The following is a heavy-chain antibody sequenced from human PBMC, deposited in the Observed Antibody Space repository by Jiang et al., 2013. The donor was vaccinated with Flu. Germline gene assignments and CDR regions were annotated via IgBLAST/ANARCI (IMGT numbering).Heavy chain of an antibody. CDR1: GFTFDIYA. CDR2: IGVSGGTT. V-gene: IGHV3-23*01. D-gene: IGHD5-12*01. J-gene: IGHJ4*02. CDR3: AQDREWLRH. Sequence: EVQLLESGGGLVQPGGSLRLSCAASGFTFDIYAMTWVRQAPGKGLEWVSSIGVSGGTTYSAGSVRGRFTVSRDNSKNTVYLQMNNLGAEDTAIYYCAQDREWLRHWGQGTLVTVSS.